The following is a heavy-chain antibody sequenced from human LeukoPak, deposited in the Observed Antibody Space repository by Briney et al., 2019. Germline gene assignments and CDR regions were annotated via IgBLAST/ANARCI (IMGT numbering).Heavy chain of an antibody. D-gene: IGHD6-19*01. CDR2: TYYRSKWYN. J-gene: IGHJ4*02. CDR3: ARAPTPIIAVAGSFDY. V-gene: IGHV6-1*01. CDR1: GDSVSNNSAA. Sequence: SQALSLTCAISGDSVSNNSAAWNWIRQSPSRGLEWLGRTYYRSKWYNDYAVSVKSRITINPDTSKNQFSLQVNSVTPEDTAVYYCARAPTPIIAVAGSFDYWGQGTLVTVSS.